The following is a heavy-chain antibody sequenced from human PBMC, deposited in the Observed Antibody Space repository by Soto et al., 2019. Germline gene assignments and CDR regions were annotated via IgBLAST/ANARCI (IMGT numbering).Heavy chain of an antibody. D-gene: IGHD4-17*01. V-gene: IGHV4-31*03. CDR2: IYYSGST. CDR3: ARDGYGDYVDYYYGMDV. J-gene: IGHJ6*02. CDR1: GGSISSGGYY. Sequence: QVQLQESGPGLVKPSQTLSLTCTVSGGSISSGGYYWSWIRQHPGKGLEWIGYIYYSGSTYYNPSLKSRVTISGDTSKTQFSLKLSSVTAADTAVYYCARDGYGDYVDYYYGMDVWGHGTTVTVSS.